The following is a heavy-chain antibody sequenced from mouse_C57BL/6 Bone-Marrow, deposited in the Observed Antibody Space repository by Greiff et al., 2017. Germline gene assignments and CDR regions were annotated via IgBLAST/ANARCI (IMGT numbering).Heavy chain of an antibody. D-gene: IGHD1-1*01. J-gene: IGHJ1*03. CDR3: ARPHYYGSSYVHFDV. Sequence: QVQLQQSGAELARPGASVKLSCKASGYTFTSYGISWVKQRTGQGLEWIGEIYPRSGNTYYNEKFKGKATLTADTSSSTAYMELRSLTSEDSAVYFCARPHYYGSSYVHFDVGGTGTTVTVSS. V-gene: IGHV1-81*01. CDR2: IYPRSGNT. CDR1: GYTFTSYG.